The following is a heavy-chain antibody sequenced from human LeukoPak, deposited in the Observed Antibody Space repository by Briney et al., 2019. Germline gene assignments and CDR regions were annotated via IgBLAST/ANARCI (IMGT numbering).Heavy chain of an antibody. D-gene: IGHD3-3*02. CDR3: ARAPSTPRYYYYYMDV. CDR1: GFTFSSYS. J-gene: IGHJ6*03. Sequence: GGSLRLSCAASGFTFSSYSMNWVRQAPGKGLEWVSYISSSSSTIYYADSVKGRFTISRDNAKNSLYLQMNSLRAEDTAVYYCARAPSTPRYYYYYMDVWGKGTTVTVSS. V-gene: IGHV3-48*01. CDR2: ISSSSSTI.